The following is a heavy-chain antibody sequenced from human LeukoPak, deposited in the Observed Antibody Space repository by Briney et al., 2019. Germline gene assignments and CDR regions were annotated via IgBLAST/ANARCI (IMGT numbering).Heavy chain of an antibody. D-gene: IGHD6-6*01. CDR1: GFTLSSYS. V-gene: IGHV3-21*01. J-gene: IGHJ5*02. Sequence: PGGSLRLSCAASGFTLSSYSMNWVRQAPGKGLEWVSSISSSSSYIYYADSVKGRFTISRDNAKESVYLQMNSLRVEDTAVYYCARGSSNIAARNNWFDPWGQGTLVTVSS. CDR3: ARGSSNIAARNNWFDP. CDR2: ISSSSSYI.